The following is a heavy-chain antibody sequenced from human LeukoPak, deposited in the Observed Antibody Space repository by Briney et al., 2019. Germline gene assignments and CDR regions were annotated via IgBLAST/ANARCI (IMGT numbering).Heavy chain of an antibody. D-gene: IGHD1-26*01. Sequence: GGSLRLSCAASGFTLSSYGMHWVRQAPGKGLEWVAVISYDGSNKYYADSVKGRFTISRDNSKNTLYLQMNSLRAEDTAVYYCAKVGASHFDYWGQGTLVTVSS. CDR3: AKVGASHFDY. V-gene: IGHV3-30*18. CDR1: GFTLSSYG. J-gene: IGHJ4*02. CDR2: ISYDGSNK.